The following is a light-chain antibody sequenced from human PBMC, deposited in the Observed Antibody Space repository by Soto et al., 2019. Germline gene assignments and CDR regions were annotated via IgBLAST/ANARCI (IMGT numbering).Light chain of an antibody. Sequence: DIQMTQSPSSVSASVGDRVTITCRSSEDISTWLAWYQQKPGKAPNLLMYGASYLKSGVPTRFSGSGSGTDFTLTISSLQPEDFAIYYCQQTYTTPEITFGQGTRLEIK. J-gene: IGKJ5*01. CDR2: GAS. CDR1: EDISTW. CDR3: QQTYTTPEIT. V-gene: IGKV1-12*01.